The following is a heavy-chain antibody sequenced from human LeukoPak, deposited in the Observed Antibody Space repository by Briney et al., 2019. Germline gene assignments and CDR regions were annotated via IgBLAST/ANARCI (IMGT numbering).Heavy chain of an antibody. D-gene: IGHD6-19*01. V-gene: IGHV4-38-2*02. J-gene: IGHJ4*02. CDR1: GGSTSSYY. Sequence: PSETLSLTCTVSGGSTSSYYWGWIRQAPGKGLEWIGSIYHTGSTYYNPSLKSRVTISVDTSKNQFSLKLSSVTAADTAVYYCAIGPGYGSGWYLYWGQGTLVTVSS. CDR2: IYHTGST. CDR3: AIGPGYGSGWYLY.